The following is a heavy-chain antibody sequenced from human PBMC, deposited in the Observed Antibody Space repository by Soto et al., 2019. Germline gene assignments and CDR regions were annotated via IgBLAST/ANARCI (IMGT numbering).Heavy chain of an antibody. CDR3: ARGVLRFLQGFDP. D-gene: IGHD3-3*01. Sequence: QVQLQESGPGLVKPSETLSLTCTVSGASVNSENYYWSWIRQPPGKGLEWIGYVYYSGSTNYNPSLKSRATISLDTYKNQFSLKMTSMTSADTAFYYCARGVLRFLQGFDPWGQGTLVTVSS. J-gene: IGHJ5*02. CDR1: GASVNSENYY. V-gene: IGHV4-61*01. CDR2: VYYSGST.